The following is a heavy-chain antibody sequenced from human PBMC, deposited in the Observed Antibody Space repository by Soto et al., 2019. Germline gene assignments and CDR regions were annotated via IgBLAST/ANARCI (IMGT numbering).Heavy chain of an antibody. V-gene: IGHV1-18*01. Sequence: QVQLVQSGAEVKKPGASVKVSCKASGYTFTNYGISWVRQAPGQGLEWMGWISAYSGYTNYAQKLHGRVTMTTDTSTSTAYMELRSLRSDDTAVYYCARDYYGSGRLNPHTWFDPWGQGTLVTVSS. CDR1: GYTFTNYG. J-gene: IGHJ5*02. D-gene: IGHD3-10*01. CDR2: ISAYSGYT. CDR3: ARDYYGSGRLNPHTWFDP.